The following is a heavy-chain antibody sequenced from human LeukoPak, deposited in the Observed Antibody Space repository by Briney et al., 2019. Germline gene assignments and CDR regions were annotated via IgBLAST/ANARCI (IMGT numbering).Heavy chain of an antibody. CDR2: IGPNNGVT. CDR1: GYTFTDYF. D-gene: IGHD3-3*01. J-gene: IGHJ4*02. V-gene: IGHV1-2*02. CDR3: ARDIRPRVESFDY. Sequence: ASVKVSFKASGYTFTDYFLHWVRQAPGQGLAWMGWIGPNNGVTNYAQKFQGKVTMTRDTSINTAYMEVSSLRSDDTAVYYCARDIRPRVESFDYWGQGTLVTVSS.